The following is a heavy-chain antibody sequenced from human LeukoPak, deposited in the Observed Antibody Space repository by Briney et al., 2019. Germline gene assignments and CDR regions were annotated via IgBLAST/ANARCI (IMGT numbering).Heavy chain of an antibody. V-gene: IGHV3-30*18. J-gene: IGHJ4*02. D-gene: IGHD3-10*01. CDR2: ISYDASER. CDR1: GFRFSDYD. Sequence: GGSLRLSCAASGFRFSDYDMHWVRQAPGKGLEWVAVISYDASERYYADSVKGRFTISRDNSKNTLYLQMNSLRAEDTAVYYCAKGGFYGSASHYKGYFDYWGQGTLVAVSS. CDR3: AKGGFYGSASHYKGYFDY.